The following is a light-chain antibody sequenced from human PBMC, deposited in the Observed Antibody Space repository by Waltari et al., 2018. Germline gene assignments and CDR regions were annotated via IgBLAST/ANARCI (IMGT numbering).Light chain of an antibody. V-gene: IGLV2-23*01. Sequence: QSALTQPASVSGSPGQSLTISCTGTSSDVGSHNLVSWYQHHPGKAPKLMIYEDTNRPSGVSNRFSSSKSGNTASLTISGLQAEDEADYYCCSYAGSTASILLGGGTKLTVL. CDR2: EDT. CDR1: SSDVGSHNL. J-gene: IGLJ2*01. CDR3: CSYAGSTASIL.